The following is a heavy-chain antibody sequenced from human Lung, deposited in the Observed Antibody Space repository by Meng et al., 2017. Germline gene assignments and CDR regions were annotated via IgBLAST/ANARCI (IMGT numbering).Heavy chain of an antibody. CDR1: GGSFSDYY. Sequence: QVQLQLWGEGMLKASETLSLNCVVSGGSFSDYYWSWIRQPPGKGLEWIGEINHSGSTYYNPSLESLAIISVDTSQNNLSLKLSSVTAADSAVYYCARCPTTMAHDFDYWGQGTLVTVSS. J-gene: IGHJ4*02. V-gene: IGHV4-34*01. D-gene: IGHD4-11*01. CDR3: ARCPTTMAHDFDY. CDR2: INHSGST.